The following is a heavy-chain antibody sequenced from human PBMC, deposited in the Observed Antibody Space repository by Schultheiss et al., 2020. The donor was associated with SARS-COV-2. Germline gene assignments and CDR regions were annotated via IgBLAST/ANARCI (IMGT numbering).Heavy chain of an antibody. Sequence: GGSLRLSCAASGFIFTSYTMHWVRQAPGEGLEWVALISYDGNIVHYADSVKGRFTISRDNAKNSLYLQMNSLRAEDTAVYYCARDMIQVWPRRTFDYWGQGTLVTVSS. CDR3: ARDMIQVWPRRTFDY. J-gene: IGHJ4*02. V-gene: IGHV3-30*07. CDR2: ISYDGNIV. CDR1: GFIFTSYT. D-gene: IGHD3-16*01.